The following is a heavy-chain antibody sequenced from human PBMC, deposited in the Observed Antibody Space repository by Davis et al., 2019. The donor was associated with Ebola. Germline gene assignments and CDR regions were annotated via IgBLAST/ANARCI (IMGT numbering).Heavy chain of an antibody. D-gene: IGHD3-10*01. J-gene: IGHJ6*02. CDR1: GYTFTSYD. CDR3: AREGVDEYYYGSGSYYKYYYGMDV. CDR2: MTPNSGNT. Sequence: ASVKVSCKASGYTFTSYDINWVRQATGQGLEWMGWMTPNSGNTGYAQKFQGRVTMTRNTSISKAYMELSSLRSEDTAVYYCAREGVDEYYYGSGSYYKYYYGMDVWGQGTTVTVSS. V-gene: IGHV1-8*01.